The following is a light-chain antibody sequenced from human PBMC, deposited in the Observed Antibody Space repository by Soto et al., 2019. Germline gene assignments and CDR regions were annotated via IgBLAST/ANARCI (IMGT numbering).Light chain of an antibody. CDR2: AAS. CDR1: QSVSGN. Sequence: EIVMTQSPATLSVSLGERATLSCRASQSVSGNLAWYQQKPGQAPRLLIYAASTGATGIPARFSGSGSGTEFTLTISSLQSEDFAVYYCQQYNSWPRTFGQGTKVEIK. V-gene: IGKV3-15*01. CDR3: QQYNSWPRT. J-gene: IGKJ1*01.